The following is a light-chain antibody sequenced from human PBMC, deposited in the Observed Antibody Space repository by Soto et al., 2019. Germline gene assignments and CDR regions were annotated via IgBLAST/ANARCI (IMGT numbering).Light chain of an antibody. CDR1: SSDVGSYNL. Sequence: QSALTQPASGSGSPGQSITISCTGTSSDVGSYNLLSWYQQHPGKAPKLMIYEGSKPPPGVSNRFSGSKSGNTACLTISGLQAEDDADYYCCSYAGSTTGVFGTGTKLTVL. CDR2: EGS. CDR3: CSYAGSTTGV. V-gene: IGLV2-23*01. J-gene: IGLJ1*01.